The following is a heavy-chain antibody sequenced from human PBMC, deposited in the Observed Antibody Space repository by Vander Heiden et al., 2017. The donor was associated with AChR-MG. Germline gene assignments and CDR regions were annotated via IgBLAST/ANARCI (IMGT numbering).Heavy chain of an antibody. CDR3: ARVVGITTMNWFDP. Sequence: EVQLVESGGGLVQPGGSLRLSCAASGFTSSSYSMNWVRQAPGKGLEWVSYISSSSSTIYYADSVKGRFTISRDNAKNSLYLQMNSLRDEDTAVYYCARVVGITTMNWFDPWGQGPLVTVSS. J-gene: IGHJ5*02. D-gene: IGHD3-22*01. V-gene: IGHV3-48*02. CDR1: GFTSSSYS. CDR2: ISSSSSTI.